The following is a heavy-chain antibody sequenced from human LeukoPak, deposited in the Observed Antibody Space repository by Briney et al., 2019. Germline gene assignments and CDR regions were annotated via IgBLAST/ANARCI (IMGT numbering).Heavy chain of an antibody. J-gene: IGHJ4*02. Sequence: AASVKVSCKASGFTFTGYYMHWVRQAPGQGLEWMGWINPNSGGTNYAQKFQGRVTMTRDTSITTAYMELARLRSGDTAVYYCAALEYRRSGGPDYWGQGTLVTVSS. D-gene: IGHD2/OR15-2a*01. CDR3: AALEYRRSGGPDY. V-gene: IGHV1-2*02. CDR2: INPNSGGT. CDR1: GFTFTGYY.